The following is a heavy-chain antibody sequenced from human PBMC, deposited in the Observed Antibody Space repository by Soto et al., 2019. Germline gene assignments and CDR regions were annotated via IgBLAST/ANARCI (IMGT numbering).Heavy chain of an antibody. V-gene: IGHV3-23*01. CDR3: ATGPPEVQHHYYYGMDV. Sequence: EVQLLESGGGLVQPGGSLRLSCAASGFTFSSYAMSWVRQAPGKGLEWVSAISGSGAGTYHADSVKGRFTISRDNSKTTLYLQMNSLSAEDTAVYYCATGPPEVQHHYYYGMDVWGQGTTVTVSS. CDR2: ISGSGAGT. J-gene: IGHJ6*02. CDR1: GFTFSSYA.